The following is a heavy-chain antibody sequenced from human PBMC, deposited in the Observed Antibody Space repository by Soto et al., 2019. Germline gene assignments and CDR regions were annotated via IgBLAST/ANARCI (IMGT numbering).Heavy chain of an antibody. Sequence: SVKVSCKASGGTFSSYAISWVRQAPGQGLEWMGGIIPIFGTANYAQKFQSRVTITADKSTSTAYMELSSLRSEDTAVYYCAREWTGCGGDCYPYFDYWGQGTLVTVSS. D-gene: IGHD2-21*02. V-gene: IGHV1-69*06. CDR2: IIPIFGTA. J-gene: IGHJ4*02. CDR3: AREWTGCGGDCYPYFDY. CDR1: GGTFSSYA.